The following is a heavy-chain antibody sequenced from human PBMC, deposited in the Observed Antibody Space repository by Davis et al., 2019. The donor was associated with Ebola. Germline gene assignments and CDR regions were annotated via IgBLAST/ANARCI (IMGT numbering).Heavy chain of an antibody. CDR3: SRAGVDIVATPYFDN. Sequence: GESLKISCAASGFTFSRYSMNWVRQAPGKGLEWVSYISSSSSTLYYADSVKGRFTISRDNAKNSLYLQMNSLRDDDPAFDYFSRAGVDIVATPYFDNWGQGTLVPVSS. CDR2: ISSSSSTL. J-gene: IGHJ4*02. V-gene: IGHV3-48*02. CDR1: GFTFSRYS. D-gene: IGHD5-12*01.